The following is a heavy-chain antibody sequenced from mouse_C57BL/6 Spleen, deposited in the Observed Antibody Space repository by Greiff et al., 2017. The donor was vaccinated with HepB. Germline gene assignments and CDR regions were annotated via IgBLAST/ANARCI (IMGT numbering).Heavy chain of an antibody. CDR2: INPSTGGT. V-gene: IGHV1-42*01. CDR3: ARGGYGNFAY. D-gene: IGHD2-10*02. J-gene: IGHJ3*01. Sequence: EVQLQQSGPELVKPGASVKISCKASGYSFTGYYMNWVKQSPEKSLEWIGQINPSTGGTTYNQKFKAKATLTVDKSSSTAYMQLKSLTSEDSAVYYCARGGYGNFAYWGQGTLVTVSA. CDR1: GYSFTGYY.